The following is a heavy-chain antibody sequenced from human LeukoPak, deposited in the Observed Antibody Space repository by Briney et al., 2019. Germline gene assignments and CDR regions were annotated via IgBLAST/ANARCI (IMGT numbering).Heavy chain of an antibody. V-gene: IGHV3-23*01. D-gene: IGHD6-6*01. J-gene: IGHJ5*02. CDR1: GFTFSSYA. CDR2: ISGSGGST. Sequence: GGSLRLSCAASGFTFSSYAMSWVRQAPGKGLEWVSAISGSGGSTYYADSVKGRFTISRDNSKNTLYLQMNSLRVEDTAVYYCARDSYSSFPQWFDPWGQGTLVTVSS. CDR3: ARDSYSSFPQWFDP.